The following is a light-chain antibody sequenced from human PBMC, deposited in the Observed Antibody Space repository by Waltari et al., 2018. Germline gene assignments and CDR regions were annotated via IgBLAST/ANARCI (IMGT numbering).Light chain of an antibody. J-gene: IGKJ2*01. Sequence: DVVLTQSPLSLPVTLGQPASISCRSSQSLVHRDGHTYMNWFQHRPGQSPRRLIYKVSNRGAGVPDRFSGSGSGTDFTLKSSRVEAEDVGVYYCLQGTLLPRTFGQGTKLEI. CDR2: KVS. CDR3: LQGTLLPRT. V-gene: IGKV2-30*02. CDR1: QSLVHRDGHTY.